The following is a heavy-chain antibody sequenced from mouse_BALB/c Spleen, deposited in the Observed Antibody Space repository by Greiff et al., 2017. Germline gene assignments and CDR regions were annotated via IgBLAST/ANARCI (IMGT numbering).Heavy chain of an antibody. Sequence: VMLVESGPGLVAPSQSLSITCTVSGFSLSSYGVHWVRQPPGKGLEWLGVIWAGGSTNYNSALMSRLSISKDNSKSQLYLKMNSLQTDDTAMCYCAREGPWYFDVWGAGTTVTVSS. CDR3: AREGPWYFDV. J-gene: IGHJ1*01. V-gene: IGHV2-9*02. CDR2: IWAGGST. CDR1: GFSLSSYG.